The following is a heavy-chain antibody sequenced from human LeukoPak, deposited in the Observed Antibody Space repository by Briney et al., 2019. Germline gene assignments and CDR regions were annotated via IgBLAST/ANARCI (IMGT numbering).Heavy chain of an antibody. CDR2: IYSGGST. V-gene: IGHV3-53*01. CDR3: ARAVGRGPDYYDSSGYYFDY. J-gene: IGHJ4*02. CDR1: GFTFSSNY. D-gene: IGHD3-22*01. Sequence: GGSLRLSCAASGFTFSSNYMSWVRQAPGKGLEWVSVIYSGGSTYYADSVKGRFTISRDNSKNTLYLQMNSLRAEDTAVYYCARAVGRGPDYYDSSGYYFDYWGQGTLVTVSS.